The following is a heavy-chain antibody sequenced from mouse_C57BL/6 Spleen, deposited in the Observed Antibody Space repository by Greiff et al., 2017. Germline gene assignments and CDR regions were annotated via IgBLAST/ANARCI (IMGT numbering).Heavy chain of an antibody. D-gene: IGHD2-3*01. CDR1: GFTFSSYG. J-gene: IGHJ4*01. CDR2: ISSGGSYT. Sequence: VMLVESGGDLVKPGGSLKLSCAASGFTFSSYGLSWVRQTPDQRLEWVATISSGGSYTYYPDSVKGRFTISRDKAKNALYLQMSSLKSEDTAMYYCERHAIYDGYDEYAMDYWGQGTTVTVSA. CDR3: ERHAIYDGYDEYAMDY. V-gene: IGHV5-6*01.